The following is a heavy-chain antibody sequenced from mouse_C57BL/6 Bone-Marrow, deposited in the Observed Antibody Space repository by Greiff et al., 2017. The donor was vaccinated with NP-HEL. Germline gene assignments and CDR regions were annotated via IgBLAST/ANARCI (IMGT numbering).Heavy chain of an antibody. D-gene: IGHD1-1*01. CDR3: ARVYYGSSYDWYFDV. CDR2: ISSGSSTI. CDR1: GFTFSDYG. V-gene: IGHV5-17*01. Sequence: EVHLVESGGGLVKPGGSLKLSCAASGFTFSDYGMHWVRQAPEKGLEWVAYISSGSSTIYYADTVKGPFTISRDNAKNTLFLQMTSLSSEDTAMYYCARVYYGSSYDWYFDVWGTGTTVTVSS. J-gene: IGHJ1*03.